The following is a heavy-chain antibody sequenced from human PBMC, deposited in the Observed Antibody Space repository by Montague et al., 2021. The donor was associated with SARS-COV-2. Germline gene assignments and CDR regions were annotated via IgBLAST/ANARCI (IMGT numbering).Heavy chain of an antibody. Sequence: SETLSLTCTVSGGSISDYYWSWIRQPPGKGLEWIGNIYYSGRTNYNPSLKSRVTMSVDTSKNQFSLKLSSVTAADTAEYYCARDFRIQLWQTNWYFGLWGRGTLVTVSS. J-gene: IGHJ2*01. V-gene: IGHV4-59*01. D-gene: IGHD5-18*01. CDR1: GGSISDYY. CDR3: ARDFRIQLWQTNWYFGL. CDR2: IYYSGRT.